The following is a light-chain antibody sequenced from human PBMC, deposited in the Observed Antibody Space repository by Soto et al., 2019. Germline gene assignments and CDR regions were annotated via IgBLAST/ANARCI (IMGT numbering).Light chain of an antibody. Sequence: QSVLTHPRSVSGSPGQTVTISCTGTSSDVGGYKYVSWYQQHPGKAPKLTIYDVSKRPSGVPDRFSGSKSGNTASLTISGLQTEDEADYYCCSYAGSYVFGTGTKVTVL. J-gene: IGLJ1*01. CDR2: DVS. V-gene: IGLV2-11*01. CDR3: CSYAGSYV. CDR1: SSDVGGYKY.